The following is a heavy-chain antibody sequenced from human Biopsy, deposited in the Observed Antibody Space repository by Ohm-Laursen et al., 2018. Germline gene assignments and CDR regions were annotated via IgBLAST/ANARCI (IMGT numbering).Heavy chain of an antibody. V-gene: IGHV1-18*01. CDR3: ARDSRNKFDL. J-gene: IGHJ5*02. CDR2: ISAYNGQT. Sequence: SAYPSCKASGYSLTTFGLNWGRQAPGLGLEWMGWISAYNGQTSYAPNFQGRLIMTTDSSTGTAYMGLRSLLSDDTAMYYCARDSRNKFDLWGQGTLVSVSA. D-gene: IGHD1/OR15-1a*01. CDR1: GYSLTTFG.